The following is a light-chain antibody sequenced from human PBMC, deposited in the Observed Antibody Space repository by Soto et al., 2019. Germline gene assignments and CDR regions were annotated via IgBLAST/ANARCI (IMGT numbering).Light chain of an antibody. V-gene: IGLV2-18*02. J-gene: IGLJ1*01. CDR1: SSDVGSYNR. CDR3: SSYTSSSTYV. CDR2: EVS. Sequence: ALNQPPSVYGSPGQSVAISCTGTSSDVGSYNRVSWYQQPPGTAPKLMIYEVSSRPSGVPDRFSGSKSGNTASLTISGFQAEDEADYYCSSYTSSSTYVFGTGTKVTVL.